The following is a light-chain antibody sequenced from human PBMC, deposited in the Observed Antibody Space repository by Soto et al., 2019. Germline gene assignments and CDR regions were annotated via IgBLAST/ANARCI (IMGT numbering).Light chain of an antibody. V-gene: IGKV3-20*01. J-gene: IGKJ1*01. CDR3: QQYSDLPRT. CDR2: GAS. CDR1: QRVSSNY. Sequence: EIVLTQSPGTLSLSPGERATLSCRASQRVSSNYLAWYQQKPGQAPSLLIYGASSRATGIPDRFSGSGSGTDFTLTISRLEPEDFAVYYCQQYSDLPRTFGQGTRVEIK.